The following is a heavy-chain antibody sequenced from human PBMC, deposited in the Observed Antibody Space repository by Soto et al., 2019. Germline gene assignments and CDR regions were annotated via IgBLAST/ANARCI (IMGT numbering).Heavy chain of an antibody. CDR1: GYAFNGYY. D-gene: IGHD4-17*01. CDR3: ARGIPTVVTPGYFQH. CDR2: INPNSGGT. J-gene: IGHJ1*01. Sequence: ASAKVSCTASGYAFNGYYMPWVRQAPGQGLEWMGWINPNSGGTNYAQKFQGRVTITADESTSTAYMELSSLRSEDTAVYYCARGIPTVVTPGYFQHWGQGTLVTVSS. V-gene: IGHV1-2*02.